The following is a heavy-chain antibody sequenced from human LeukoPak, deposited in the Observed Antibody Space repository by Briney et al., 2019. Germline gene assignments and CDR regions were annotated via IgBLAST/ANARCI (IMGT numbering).Heavy chain of an antibody. CDR1: GGSISSSNW. J-gene: IGHJ4*02. V-gene: IGHV4-4*02. D-gene: IGHD6-13*01. CDR3: AREVAAAGYFDY. Sequence: SETLSLTCAVSGGSISSSNWWSWVRQPPGKGLEWIGEIYHSGSTNYNPSLKSRVTISVDNSKNQFSLKLSSVTAADTAVYYCAREVAAAGYFDYWGQGTLVTVSS. CDR2: IYHSGST.